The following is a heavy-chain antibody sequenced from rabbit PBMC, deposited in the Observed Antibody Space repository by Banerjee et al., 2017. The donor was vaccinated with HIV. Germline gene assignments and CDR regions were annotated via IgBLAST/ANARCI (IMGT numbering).Heavy chain of an antibody. CDR3: ARDLAGVIGWNFGL. J-gene: IGHJ4*01. D-gene: IGHD4-1*01. V-gene: IGHV1S45*01. CDR1: GFSFSNKYV. Sequence: QEQLEESGGDLVKPEGSLTLTCTASGFSFSNKYVMCWVRQAPGKGLEWIGYITYVGRAYYATWAKGRFTISKASWTTVTLQMTSLTAADTASYFCARDLAGVIGWNFGLWGPGTLVTVS. CDR2: ITYVGRA.